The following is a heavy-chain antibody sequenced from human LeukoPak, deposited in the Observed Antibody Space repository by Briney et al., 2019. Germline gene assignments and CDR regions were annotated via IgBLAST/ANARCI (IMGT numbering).Heavy chain of an antibody. CDR1: GFTFSSYA. CDR2: ISGSGGST. J-gene: IGHJ4*02. CDR3: ARALIHPGQGRWYFDY. V-gene: IGHV3-23*01. Sequence: PGGSLRLSCAASGFTFSSYAMSWVRQAPGKGLEWVSAISGSGGSTYYADSVKGRFTISRDNSKNTLYLQMNSLRAEDTAVYYCARALIHPGQGRWYFDYWGQGTLVTVSS. D-gene: IGHD5-18*01.